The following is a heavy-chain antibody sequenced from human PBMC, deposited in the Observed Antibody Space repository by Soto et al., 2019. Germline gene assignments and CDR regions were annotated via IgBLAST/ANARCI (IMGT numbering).Heavy chain of an antibody. CDR2: IYWNDDK. D-gene: IGHD6-6*01. Sequence: QITLKESGPTLVKPTQTLTLTCTFSGFSLSTSGVGVGWIRHPPGKALEGLALIYWNDDKRYSPSLKSRLTTTRDTPKNQVVLTMTNMDPVDTATYYCAHRPPRIAARPDGWFDPWGQGPLVTVSS. J-gene: IGHJ5*02. CDR3: AHRPPRIAARPDGWFDP. V-gene: IGHV2-5*01. CDR1: GFSLSTSGVG.